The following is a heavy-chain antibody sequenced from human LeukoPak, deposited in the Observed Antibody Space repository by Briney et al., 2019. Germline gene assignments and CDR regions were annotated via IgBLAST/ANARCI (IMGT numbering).Heavy chain of an antibody. D-gene: IGHD1-26*01. CDR1: GFTFSSYS. V-gene: IGHV3-30*18. Sequence: PGGSLRLSCAASGFTFSSYSMNWVRQAPGKGLEWVAVISYDGSNKYYADSVKGRFTISRDNSKNTLYLQMNSLRAEDTAVYYCAKEQWFGRGSYGMDVWGQGTTVTVSS. J-gene: IGHJ6*02. CDR3: AKEQWFGRGSYGMDV. CDR2: ISYDGSNK.